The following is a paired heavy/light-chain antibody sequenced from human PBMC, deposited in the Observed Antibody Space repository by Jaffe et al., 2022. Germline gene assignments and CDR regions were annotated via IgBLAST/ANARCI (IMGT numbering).Light chain of an antibody. CDR1: QGISSA. Sequence: AIQLTQSPSSLSASVGDRVTITCRASQGISSALAWYQQKPGKAPKLLIYDASSLESGVPSRFSGSGSGTDFTLTISSLQPEDFATYYCQQFNSYLGITFGQGTRLEIK. J-gene: IGKJ5*01. V-gene: IGKV1-13*02. CDR3: QQFNSYLGIT. CDR2: DAS.
Heavy chain of an antibody. Sequence: QVQLQESGPGLVKPSETLSLTCAVSGYSISSGYYWGWIRQPPGKGLEWIGSIYHSGSTYYNPSLKSRVTISVDTSKNQFSLKLSSVTAADTAVYYCAGSVVVEAPGIWGQGTMVTVSS. J-gene: IGHJ3*02. D-gene: IGHD2-21*01. CDR2: IYHSGST. CDR3: AGSVVVEAPGI. V-gene: IGHV4-38-2*01. CDR1: GYSISSGYY.